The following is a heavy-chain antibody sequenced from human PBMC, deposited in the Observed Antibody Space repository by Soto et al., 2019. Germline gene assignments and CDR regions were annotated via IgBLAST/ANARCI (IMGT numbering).Heavy chain of an antibody. D-gene: IGHD3-10*01. J-gene: IGHJ6*02. CDR3: ARERAFGESSPGYYYYGMDV. CDR1: GGSISSSNR. Sequence: QVQLQESGPGLVKPSGTLSLTCAVSGGSISSSNRWSWVRQTPGKGLEWIGEIYHSGSTNYNPSLKSRVTISVDKSTNPFSLKLSSVSAADTAVYYCARERAFGESSPGYYYYGMDVWGQGTTVTVSS. V-gene: IGHV4-4*02. CDR2: IYHSGST.